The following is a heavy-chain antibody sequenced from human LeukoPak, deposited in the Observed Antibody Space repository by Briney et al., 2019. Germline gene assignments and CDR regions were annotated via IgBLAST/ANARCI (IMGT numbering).Heavy chain of an antibody. J-gene: IGHJ6*03. D-gene: IGHD2-8*01. V-gene: IGHV3-21*01. CDR2: ISNSGSYI. CDR1: GYTFTSYG. CDR3: ARPISPVSYYYYYYMDV. Sequence: SCKASGYTFTSYGINWVRQAPGQGLEWVSSISNSGSYIYYADSVQGRFTVSRDNAKNSLYLQMNSLRAEDTAVYYCARPISPVSYYYYYYMDVWGKGTTVTVSS.